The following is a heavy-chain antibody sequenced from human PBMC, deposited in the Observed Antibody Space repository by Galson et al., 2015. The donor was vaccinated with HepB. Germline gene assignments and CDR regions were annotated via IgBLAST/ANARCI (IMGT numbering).Heavy chain of an antibody. D-gene: IGHD6-19*01. V-gene: IGHV1-3*01. CDR3: ARDRSSGWYSAFDI. J-gene: IGHJ3*02. CDR2: INAGNGNT. Sequence: SVKVSCKASGYTFTSYAMHWVRQAPGQRLEWMGWINAGNGNTKYSQKFQGRVTITRDTSASTAYMELSSLRSEDTAVYYCARDRSSGWYSAFDIRGQGTMVTVSS. CDR1: GYTFTSYA.